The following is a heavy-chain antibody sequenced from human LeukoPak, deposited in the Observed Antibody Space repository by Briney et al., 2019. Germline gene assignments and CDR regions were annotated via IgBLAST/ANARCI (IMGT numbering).Heavy chain of an antibody. Sequence: ASVEVSCKASGGTFSSYAISWVRQAPGQGLEWMGGIIPIFGTANYAQKFQGRVTITADESTSTAYMELSSLRSEDTAVYYCARDGAYGDYLNYFDYWGQGTLVTVSS. J-gene: IGHJ4*02. V-gene: IGHV1-69*13. CDR3: ARDGAYGDYLNYFDY. CDR2: IIPIFGTA. CDR1: GGTFSSYA. D-gene: IGHD4-17*01.